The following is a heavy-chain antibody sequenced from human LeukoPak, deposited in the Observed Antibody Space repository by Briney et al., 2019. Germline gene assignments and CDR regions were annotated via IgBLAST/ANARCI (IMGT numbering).Heavy chain of an antibody. V-gene: IGHV3-23*01. CDR3: AKASVVVVVAATLSSWFGP. Sequence: PGGSLRLSCAASGFTFSSYAMSWVRQAPGKGLEWVSAISGSGGSTYYADSVKGRFTISRDNSKNTLYLQMNSLRAEDTAVYYCAKASVVVVVAATLSSWFGPWGQGTLVIVSS. D-gene: IGHD2-15*01. J-gene: IGHJ5*02. CDR2: ISGSGGST. CDR1: GFTFSSYA.